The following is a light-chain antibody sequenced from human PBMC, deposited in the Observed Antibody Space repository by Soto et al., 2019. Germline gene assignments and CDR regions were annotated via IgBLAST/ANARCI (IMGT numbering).Light chain of an antibody. J-gene: IGKJ2*01. CDR2: WAS. CDR3: QQYYRSPYT. Sequence: IVMTQSPDSLAVSLGERATINCKSSQSVLNSSNNRNYLAWYQQQQGQPPKLLISWASTRESGVPDRFGAFGSGPDFTLTISSLQAEDLAVYYCQQYYRSPYTLCQGTRLEIK. V-gene: IGKV4-1*01. CDR1: QSVLNSSNNRNY.